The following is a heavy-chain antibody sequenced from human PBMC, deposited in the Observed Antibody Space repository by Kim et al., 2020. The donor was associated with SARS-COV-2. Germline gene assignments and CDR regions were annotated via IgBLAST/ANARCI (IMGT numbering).Heavy chain of an antibody. J-gene: IGHJ3*02. CDR1: GFTFSSYA. CDR2: ISYDGSNK. CDR3: ARDDAFDI. V-gene: IGHV3-30*04. Sequence: GGSLRLSCAASGFTFSSYAMHWVRQAPGKGLEWVAVISYDGSNKYYVDSVKGRFTISRDNSKNTLYLQMNSLRAEDTAVYYCARDDAFDIWGQGTMVTVS.